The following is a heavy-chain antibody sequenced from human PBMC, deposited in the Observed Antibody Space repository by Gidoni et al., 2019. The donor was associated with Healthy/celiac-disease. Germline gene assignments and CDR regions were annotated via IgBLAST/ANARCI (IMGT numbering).Heavy chain of an antibody. CDR3: ARDNGYSSCWDLVAFDI. J-gene: IGHJ3*02. CDR1: GGTFSSYA. V-gene: IGHV1-69*06. CDR2: IIPIFGTA. Sequence: QVQLVQSGAEVKKPGSSVKVSCKASGGTFSSYAISWVRQAPGQGLEWMGGIIPIFGTANYAQKFQGRVTITADKSTSTAYMELSSLRSEDTAVYYCARDNGYSSCWDLVAFDIWGQGTMVTVSS. D-gene: IGHD6-13*01.